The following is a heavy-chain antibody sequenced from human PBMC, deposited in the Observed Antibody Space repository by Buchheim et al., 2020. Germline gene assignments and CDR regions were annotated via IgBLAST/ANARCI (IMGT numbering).Heavy chain of an antibody. CDR1: GFTFSSYW. J-gene: IGHJ4*02. CDR3: ARLRVGATRRSLSVFDY. D-gene: IGHD1-26*01. Sequence: EVQLVESGGGLVQPGGSLRLSCAASGFTFSSYWMSWVRQAPGKGLEWVANIKQDGSEKYYVDSVKGRFTLSRGNAKNSLYLQMNSLRAEDTAVYYCARLRVGATRRSLSVFDYWGQGTL. V-gene: IGHV3-7*03. CDR2: IKQDGSEK.